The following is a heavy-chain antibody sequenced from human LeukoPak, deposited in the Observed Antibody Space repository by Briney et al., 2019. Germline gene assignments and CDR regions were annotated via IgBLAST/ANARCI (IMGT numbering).Heavy chain of an antibody. CDR1: GYTFTDFY. D-gene: IGHD2-8*02. CDR2: INPNSGGT. CDR3: ARRVLSEFDQ. J-gene: IGHJ5*02. Sequence: VSVKVSCKASGYTFTDFYMHWVRQAPGQGLEWLGWINPNSGGTNYAQKFQGRVTMTRDTSISTVYMELSRLRSDDTAAYYCARRVLSEFDQWGQGTLVTVTS. V-gene: IGHV1-2*02.